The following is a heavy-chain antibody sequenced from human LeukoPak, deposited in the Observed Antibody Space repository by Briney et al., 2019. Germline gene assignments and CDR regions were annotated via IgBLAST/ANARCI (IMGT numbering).Heavy chain of an antibody. CDR3: ARSRLGGRGAFDI. D-gene: IGHD1-1*01. V-gene: IGHV3-48*01. J-gene: IGHJ3*02. CDR2: VSTSSSTI. CDR1: EFTFSTYS. Sequence: GGSLRLSCVASEFTFSTYSMNWVRQAPGKGLEWVSYVSTSSSTIYYADSVKGRFIISRDNANTSLFLEMNSLRAEDTAVYYCARSRLGGRGAFDIWGQGTVVTVSS.